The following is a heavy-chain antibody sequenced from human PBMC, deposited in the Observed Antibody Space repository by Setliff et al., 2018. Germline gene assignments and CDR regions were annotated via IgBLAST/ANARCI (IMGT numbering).Heavy chain of an antibody. CDR1: GYSISSGYY. CDR2: IYHSGST. J-gene: IGHJ5*02. Sequence: KPSETLSLTCTVSGYSISSGYYWGWIRQPPGKGLEWIGSIYHSGSTYYNPSLKRRVTISVDTAKNQFSLKLSSVTAADTAVYYCARGPYYNFWSGYFPKSXXXFDPWGQGTLVTVSS. V-gene: IGHV4-38-2*02. CDR3: ARGPYYNFWSGYFPKSXXXFDP. D-gene: IGHD3-3*01.